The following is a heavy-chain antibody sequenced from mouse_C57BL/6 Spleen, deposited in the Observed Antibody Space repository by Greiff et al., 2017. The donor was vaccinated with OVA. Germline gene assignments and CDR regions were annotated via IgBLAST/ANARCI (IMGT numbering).Heavy chain of an antibody. D-gene: IGHD2-4*01. J-gene: IGHJ4*01. CDR2: FYPGSGSI. V-gene: IGHV1-62-2*01. CDR1: GYTFTEYT. CDR3: ARHEAIYYDYAGAMDY. Sequence: QVQLQQSGAELVKPGASVKLSCKASGYTFTEYTIHWVKLRSGQGLEWIGWFYPGSGSIKYNEKFKDKATLTADKSSSTVYMELSRLTSEDSAVYFCARHEAIYYDYAGAMDYWGQGTSVTVSS.